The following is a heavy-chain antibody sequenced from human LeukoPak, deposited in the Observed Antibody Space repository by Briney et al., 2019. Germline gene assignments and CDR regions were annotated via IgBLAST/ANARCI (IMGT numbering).Heavy chain of an antibody. Sequence: GGSLTLSCAASGFTFSSYAMSWVREAPARGLEWVSSLRGNGDTFYADSVKGRFTISRDNSKNTLYLQMNSLRAEDTAVYYCAKRNIAAAGIYYYYGMDVWGQGTTVTVSS. V-gene: IGHV3-23*01. CDR2: LRGNGDT. CDR3: AKRNIAAAGIYYYYGMDV. D-gene: IGHD6-13*01. J-gene: IGHJ6*02. CDR1: GFTFSSYA.